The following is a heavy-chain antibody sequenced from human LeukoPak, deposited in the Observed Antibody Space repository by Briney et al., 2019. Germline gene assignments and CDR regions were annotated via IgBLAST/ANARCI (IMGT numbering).Heavy chain of an antibody. CDR3: ARGPYSSPI. V-gene: IGHV3-48*01. D-gene: IGHD6-13*01. J-gene: IGHJ3*02. CDR1: GFTVSSNY. Sequence: GGSLRLSCAASGFTVSSNYMNWVRQAPGKGLEWVSYISSSSSTIYYADSVKGRFTISRDNAKNSLYLQMNSLRAEDTAVYYCARGPYSSPIWGQGTMVTVSS. CDR2: ISSSSSTI.